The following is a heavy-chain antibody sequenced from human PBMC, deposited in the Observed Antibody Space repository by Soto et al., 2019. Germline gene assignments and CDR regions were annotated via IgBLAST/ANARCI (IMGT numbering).Heavy chain of an antibody. V-gene: IGHV3-74*03. Sequence: EVQLVESGGGLVQPGGSLRLSCAASGFTFSGSWMHWVRQAPGKGLVWVSRVNNDGSSTAYADSVKGRFTISRDNAKNTLFLEMNSLRAEDTAVYYCVRGLFGEFTWGQGTLVTVSS. D-gene: IGHD3-10*02. CDR1: GFTFSGSW. CDR3: VRGLFGEFT. CDR2: VNNDGSST. J-gene: IGHJ5*02.